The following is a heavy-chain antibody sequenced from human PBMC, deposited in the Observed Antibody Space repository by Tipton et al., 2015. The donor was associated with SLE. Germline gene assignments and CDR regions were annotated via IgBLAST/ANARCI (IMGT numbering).Heavy chain of an antibody. CDR1: GFTFDDYA. CDR2: ISWNSGSV. V-gene: IGHV3-9*01. CDR3: AKDGSGGNSGLLDY. Sequence: SLRLSCAASGFTFDDYARHWVRQVPGKGLEWVSSISWNSGSVGYTDSVKGRFTISRDNAKNSLYMQMNYLRPEDTAFYYCAKDGSGGNSGLLDYWGQGTLVTVSA. J-gene: IGHJ4*02. D-gene: IGHD4-23*01.